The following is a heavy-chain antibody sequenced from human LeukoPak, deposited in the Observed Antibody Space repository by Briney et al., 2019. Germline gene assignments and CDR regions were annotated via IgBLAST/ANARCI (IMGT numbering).Heavy chain of an antibody. CDR2: ISSSGSTI. D-gene: IGHD3-10*01. J-gene: IGHJ3*02. V-gene: IGHV3-48*03. CDR3: ARSLSPYYYGSGSYRGDAFDI. Sequence: GRSLRLSCAASGFSFSTYAMHWVRQAPGKGLEWVSYISSSGSTIYYADSVKGRFTISRDNAKNSLYLQMNSLRAEDTAVYYCARSLSPYYYGSGSYRGDAFDIWGQGTMVTVSS. CDR1: GFSFSTYA.